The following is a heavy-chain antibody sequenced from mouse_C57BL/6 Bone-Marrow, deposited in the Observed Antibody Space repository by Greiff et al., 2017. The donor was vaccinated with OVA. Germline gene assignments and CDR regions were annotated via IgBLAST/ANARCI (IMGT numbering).Heavy chain of an antibody. J-gene: IGHJ1*03. Sequence: EVQLMESGGGLVKPGGSLKLSCAASGFTFSSYAMSWVRQTPEKRLEWVATISDGGSYTYYPDNVKGRFTISRDNAKNNLYLQMSHLKSEDTAMYYCAREDDYYGSYWYFDVWGTGTTVTVSS. V-gene: IGHV5-4*01. CDR2: ISDGGSYT. CDR3: AREDDYYGSYWYFDV. CDR1: GFTFSSYA. D-gene: IGHD1-1*01.